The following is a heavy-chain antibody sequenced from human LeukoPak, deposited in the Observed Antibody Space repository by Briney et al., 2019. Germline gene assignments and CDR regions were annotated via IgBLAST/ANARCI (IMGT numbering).Heavy chain of an antibody. D-gene: IGHD5-12*01. CDR3: ARAGYSGYEDAFDI. CDR1: GGSISSSSYY. J-gene: IGHJ3*02. V-gene: IGHV4-39*07. Sequence: SETLSLTCTVSGGSISSSSYYWGWIRQPPGKGLEWIGSIYYSGSTYYNPSLKSRVTISVDTSKNQFSLKLSSVTAADTAVYYCARAGYSGYEDAFDIWGQGTMVTVSS. CDR2: IYYSGST.